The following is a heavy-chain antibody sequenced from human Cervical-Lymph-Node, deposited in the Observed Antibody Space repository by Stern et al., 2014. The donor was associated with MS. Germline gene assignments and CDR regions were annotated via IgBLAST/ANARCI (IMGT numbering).Heavy chain of an antibody. CDR1: GSAFARSA. J-gene: IGHJ4*02. CDR2: ISDSDYK. Sequence: QMQLVQSGPEVKKPGTSVKVSCQALGSAFARSAVQWVLQTPGQGLEWIGWISDSDYKTYAPKFQGRVTIIKDMSTDTVYMEVSGLTSDDTATYYCAADNGGHQTFSVFDHWGQGTLVTVSS. V-gene: IGHV1-58*03. D-gene: IGHD3-3*02. CDR3: AADNGGHQTFSVFDH.